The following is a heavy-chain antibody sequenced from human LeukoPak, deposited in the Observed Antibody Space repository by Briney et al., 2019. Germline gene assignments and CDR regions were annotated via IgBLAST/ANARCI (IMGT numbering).Heavy chain of an antibody. J-gene: IGHJ4*02. CDR3: ARSPRGSSWQTIDY. CDR1: GGSISSYY. Sequence: SETLSLTCTVSGGSISSYYWSWIRQPPGKGLEWIGYIYYSGCTNYNPSLKSRVTISVDTSKNQFSLKLSSVTAADTAVYYCARSPRGSSWQTIDYWGQGTLVTVSS. CDR2: IYYSGCT. D-gene: IGHD6-13*01. V-gene: IGHV4-59*01.